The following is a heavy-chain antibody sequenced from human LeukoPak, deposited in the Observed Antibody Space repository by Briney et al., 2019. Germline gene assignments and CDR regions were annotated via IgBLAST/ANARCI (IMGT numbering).Heavy chain of an antibody. CDR2: ISAYNGNT. V-gene: IGHV1-18*01. J-gene: IGHJ3*02. CDR3: ASLVVPAVLDAFDI. CDR1: GYTFTSYG. Sequence: ASVKVSCKASGYTFTSYGISWGRQAPGQGLECMGWISAYNGNTNYAQKIQGRVTMTTDTSTRTAYMELRSLRSDDTAVYYCASLVVPAVLDAFDIWGQGTMVTVSS. D-gene: IGHD2-2*01.